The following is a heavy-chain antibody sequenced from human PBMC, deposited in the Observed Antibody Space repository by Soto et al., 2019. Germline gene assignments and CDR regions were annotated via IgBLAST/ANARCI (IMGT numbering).Heavy chain of an antibody. CDR3: AKDHDYVWGNYRYTADY. CDR1: GYTFINYY. Sequence: AASVKVSCKTSGYTFINYYIHWMRQAPGQGLEWMGMINPSGGSISSAQKFQARLTMTRDTSTSTVYMELSRLKSEDTAMYYCAKDHDYVWGNYRYTADYWGQGTQVTVSS. J-gene: IGHJ4*02. D-gene: IGHD3-16*02. V-gene: IGHV1-46*01. CDR2: INPSGGSI.